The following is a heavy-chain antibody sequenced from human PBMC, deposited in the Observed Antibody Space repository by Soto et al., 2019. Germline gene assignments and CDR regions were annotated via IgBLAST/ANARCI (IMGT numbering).Heavy chain of an antibody. Sequence: PSETLSLTXAVSGGSISSGGYSWSWIRQPPGKGLEWIGHMHHSGTTHYNSSLKSRVTISVDMSRNDVSLKLTSVTAADTAVYYCPRGHHVWGHYRGAYFDYWGQGTLVTVSS. V-gene: IGHV4-30-2*01. CDR1: GGSISSGGYS. J-gene: IGHJ4*02. CDR3: PRGHHVWGHYRGAYFDY. D-gene: IGHD3-16*02. CDR2: MHHSGTT.